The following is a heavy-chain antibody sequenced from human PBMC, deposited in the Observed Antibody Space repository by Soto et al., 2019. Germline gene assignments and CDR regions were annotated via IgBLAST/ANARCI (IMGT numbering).Heavy chain of an antibody. CDR3: GRCSSTSCHLGADY. D-gene: IGHD2-2*01. CDR2: ISFDGNNK. V-gene: IGHV3-30-3*01. CDR1: GFTFSSYA. J-gene: IGHJ4*02. Sequence: GGSLRLSCAASGFTFSSYALHWVRQAPGRGLEWVALISFDGNNKYYANSVKGRFTISRDNSKNTLYLQMSSLRAEDTAVYYCGRCSSTSCHLGADYWGQGTLVTVSS.